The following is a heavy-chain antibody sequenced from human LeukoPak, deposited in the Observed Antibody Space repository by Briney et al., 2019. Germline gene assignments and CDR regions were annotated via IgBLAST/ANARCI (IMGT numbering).Heavy chain of an antibody. D-gene: IGHD3-16*01. CDR3: ARDLGEYYFDY. V-gene: IGHV3-7*01. Sequence: GGSLRLSCAASGFTFSSYWMSWVSQAPGKGLEWVANIKQDGSEKYYVDSVKGRFTISRDNAKNSLYLQMNSLRAEDTAVYYCARDLGEYYFDYWGQGTLVTVSS. J-gene: IGHJ4*02. CDR1: GFTFSSYW. CDR2: IKQDGSEK.